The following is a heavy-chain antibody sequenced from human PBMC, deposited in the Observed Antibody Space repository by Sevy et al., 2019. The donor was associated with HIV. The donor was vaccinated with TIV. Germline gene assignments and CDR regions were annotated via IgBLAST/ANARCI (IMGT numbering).Heavy chain of an antibody. D-gene: IGHD3-22*01. J-gene: IGHJ4*02. Sequence: GSLRLSCAASGFTFSGSAMHWVRQASGKGLEWVGRIRSKANSYATAYAASVKGRFTISRDDSKNTAYLQMNSLKTEDTAVYYCTRLGYYDSSGYYNYWGQGTLVTVSS. V-gene: IGHV3-73*01. CDR1: GFTFSGSA. CDR2: IRSKANSYAT. CDR3: TRLGYYDSSGYYNY.